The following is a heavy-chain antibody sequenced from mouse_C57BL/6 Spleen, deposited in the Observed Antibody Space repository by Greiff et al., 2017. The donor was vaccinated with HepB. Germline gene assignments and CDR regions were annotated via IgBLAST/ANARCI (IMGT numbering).Heavy chain of an antibody. CDR2: ISYDGSN. CDR1: GYSITSGYY. J-gene: IGHJ2*01. D-gene: IGHD2-2*01. V-gene: IGHV3-6*01. CDR3: AREGGYEGEYYFDY. Sequence: EVQLVESGPGLVKPSQSLSLTCSVTGYSITSGYYWNWIRQFPGNKLEWMGYISYDGSNNYNPSLKNRISITRDTSKNQFFLKLNSVTTEDTATYYCAREGGYEGEYYFDYWGQGTTLTVSS.